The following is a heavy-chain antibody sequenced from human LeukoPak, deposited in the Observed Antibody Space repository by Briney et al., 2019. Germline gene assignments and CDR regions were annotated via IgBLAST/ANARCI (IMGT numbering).Heavy chain of an antibody. D-gene: IGHD3-10*01. Sequence: MASETLSLTCAVYGGSFSGYYWSWIRQPPGKGLEWIGEINHSGSTNYNPSLKSRVTISVDTSKNQFSLKLTSVTAADTAVYFCARHPPYGSRSWGAYYFDYWGQGNLVTVSS. CDR3: ARHPPYGSRSWGAYYFDY. V-gene: IGHV4-34*01. J-gene: IGHJ4*02. CDR2: INHSGST. CDR1: GGSFSGYY.